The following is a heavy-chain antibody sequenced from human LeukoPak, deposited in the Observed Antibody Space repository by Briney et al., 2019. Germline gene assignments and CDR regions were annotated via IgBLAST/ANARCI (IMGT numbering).Heavy chain of an antibody. J-gene: IGHJ4*02. CDR3: ARGEFSIFGVVILDY. D-gene: IGHD3-3*01. CDR2: ISAYNGNT. V-gene: IGHV1-18*01. CDR1: GYTFTSYG. Sequence: ASVKVSCKASGYTFTSYGISWVRQAPGQGLEWMGWISAYNGNTNYAQKLQGRVTMTTDTSTSTAYMELRSLRSDDTAVYYCARGEFSIFGVVILDYWGQGTLVTVSS.